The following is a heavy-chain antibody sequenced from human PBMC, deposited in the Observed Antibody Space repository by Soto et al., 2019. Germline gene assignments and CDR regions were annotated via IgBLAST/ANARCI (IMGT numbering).Heavy chain of an antibody. CDR1: GFTFSSYA. Sequence: QVQLVESGGGVVQPGRSLRLSCAASGFTFSSYAMHWVRQAPGKGLEWVAVISYDGSNKYYADSVKGRFTISRDNSKNTLYLQMNSLRAEDTAVYYCARRGSGSYYPPWGQGTLVTVSS. CDR3: ARRGSGSYYPP. V-gene: IGHV3-30-3*01. D-gene: IGHD1-26*01. J-gene: IGHJ5*02. CDR2: ISYDGSNK.